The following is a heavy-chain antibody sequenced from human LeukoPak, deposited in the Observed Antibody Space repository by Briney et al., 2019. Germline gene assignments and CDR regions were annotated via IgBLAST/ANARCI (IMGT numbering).Heavy chain of an antibody. Sequence: PSETLSLTCTVSGGSTSTSNFYWGWIRLPPGKGLEWIGSIYYSGSTSYNPSLKGRVTISVDTSKNQFSLRLSFVTAADTAVYYCARHASDSSGFYNYYGMDVWGQGTTVTVSS. V-gene: IGHV4-39*01. CDR1: GGSTSTSNFY. CDR2: IYYSGST. J-gene: IGHJ6*02. D-gene: IGHD3-22*01. CDR3: ARHASDSSGFYNYYGMDV.